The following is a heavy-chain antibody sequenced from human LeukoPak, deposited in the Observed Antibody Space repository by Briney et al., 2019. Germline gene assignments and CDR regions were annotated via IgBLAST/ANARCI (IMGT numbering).Heavy chain of an antibody. CDR1: GGTFSSYA. D-gene: IGHD3-10*01. V-gene: IGHV1-69*04. CDR3: ARHTMVRGVIIPGDY. J-gene: IGHJ4*02. Sequence: ASAKVSCKASGGTFSSYAISWVRQAPGQGLEWMGRIIPILGIANYAQKFQGRVTITADKSTSTAYMELSSLRSEDTAVYYCARHTMVRGVIIPGDYWGQGTLVTVSS. CDR2: IIPILGIA.